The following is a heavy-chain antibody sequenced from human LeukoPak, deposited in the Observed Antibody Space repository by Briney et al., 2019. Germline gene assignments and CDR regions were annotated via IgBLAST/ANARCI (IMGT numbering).Heavy chain of an antibody. CDR2: IYYSGST. D-gene: IGHD3-10*01. CDR1: GGSFSGYY. V-gene: IGHV4-59*01. Sequence: PSETLSLTCAVYGGSFSGYYWSWIRQPPGKGLEWIGYIYYSGSTNYNPSPKSRVTISVDTSKNQFSLKLSSVTAADTAVYYCARYRYYYGSGSYYQYFDYWGQGTLVTVSS. CDR3: ARYRYYYGSGSYYQYFDY. J-gene: IGHJ4*02.